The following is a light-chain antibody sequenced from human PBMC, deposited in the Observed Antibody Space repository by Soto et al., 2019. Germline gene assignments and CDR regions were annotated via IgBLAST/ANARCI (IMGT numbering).Light chain of an antibody. Sequence: EIVLTQSPGTLSLSPGERATLSCRASQSVSSSYLAWYQQKPGQAPRRLIYGASSRATGIPDRFSGRESGTDFTVTISIPESVDIELYYGHADGSSAITLGQGTLLEIK. V-gene: IGKV3-20*01. J-gene: IGKJ5*01. CDR3: HADGSSAIT. CDR1: QSVSSSY. CDR2: GAS.